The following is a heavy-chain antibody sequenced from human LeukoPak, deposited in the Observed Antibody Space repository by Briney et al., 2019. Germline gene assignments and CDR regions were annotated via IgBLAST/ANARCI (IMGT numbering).Heavy chain of an antibody. CDR1: GFTFSDYY. D-gene: IGHD6-13*01. Sequence: GGSLRLSCAASGFTFSDYYMSWIRQAPGKGLEWVSYISSSGSTIYYADSVKGRFTISRDNAKNSLYLQMNSLRAEDTAVYYCARWQQLVFLQNWFDPWGQGTLVTVSS. V-gene: IGHV3-11*04. CDR2: ISSSGSTI. CDR3: ARWQQLVFLQNWFDP. J-gene: IGHJ5*02.